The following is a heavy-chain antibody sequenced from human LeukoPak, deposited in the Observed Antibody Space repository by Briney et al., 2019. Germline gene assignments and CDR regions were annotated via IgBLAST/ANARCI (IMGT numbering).Heavy chain of an antibody. V-gene: IGHV3-30*04. Sequence: PGGSLRLSCAASGFTFSSYAMHWVRQAPGKGLEWVAVISYDGSNKYYADSVKGRFTISRDNSKNTLYLQMNSLRAEDTAVYYCARGPTTFPGYYYMDVWGKGTTVTVSS. CDR3: ARGPTTFPGYYYMDV. CDR1: GFTFSSYA. D-gene: IGHD2/OR15-2a*01. CDR2: ISYDGSNK. J-gene: IGHJ6*03.